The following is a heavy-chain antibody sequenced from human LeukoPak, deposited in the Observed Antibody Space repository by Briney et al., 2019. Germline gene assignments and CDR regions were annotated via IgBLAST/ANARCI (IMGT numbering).Heavy chain of an antibody. CDR2: ISAYNGKT. CDR1: GYTFPTYG. J-gene: IGHJ4*02. Sequence: ASVKVSCKAVGYTFPTYGITWVRQAPGQGLEWVGWISAYNGKTNYAQKFQGRVTMPTDTSTSTAYVELRSLRSDDTAVYYCARALGGGQSTYYFDYWGQGSLVTVSS. V-gene: IGHV1-18*01. D-gene: IGHD3-16*01. CDR3: ARALGGGQSTYYFDY.